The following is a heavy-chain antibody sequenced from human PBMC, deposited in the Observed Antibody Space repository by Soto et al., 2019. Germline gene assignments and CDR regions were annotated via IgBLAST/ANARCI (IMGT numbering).Heavy chain of an antibody. V-gene: IGHV4-4*02. D-gene: IGHD2-8*01. J-gene: IGHJ4*02. CDR2: IYHSGST. CDR3: ARLGYCTNGVCHTTFDC. CDR1: GGSISSSNW. Sequence: QVQLQESGPGLVKPSGTLSLTCAVSGGSISSSNWWSWVRQPPGKGLEWIGEIYHSGSTNYNPSLKSRVTIAVDKSKNQFSLKLSSVTAADTAVYYCARLGYCTNGVCHTTFDCWGQGTLVTVSS.